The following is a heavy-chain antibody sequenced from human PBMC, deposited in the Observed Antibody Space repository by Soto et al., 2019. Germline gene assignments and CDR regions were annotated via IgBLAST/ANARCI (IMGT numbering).Heavy chain of an antibody. D-gene: IGHD5-18*01. Sequence: PSQPLSLTCTVSGGYIRDHYCHRVRKNPGKGLEWIGNIYYSGSTNYNPSLKSRVSISVDTSKNQFSLKLTSVTAADTAVYYCAREPVVDTAIVSVFDYWAQGTLVTGSS. CDR3: AREPVVDTAIVSVFDY. J-gene: IGHJ4*02. CDR1: GGYIRDHY. V-gene: IGHV4-59*11. CDR2: IYYSGST.